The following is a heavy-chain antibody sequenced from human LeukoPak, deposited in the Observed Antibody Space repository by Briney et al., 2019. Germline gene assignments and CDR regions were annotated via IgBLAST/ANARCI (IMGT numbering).Heavy chain of an antibody. D-gene: IGHD4-23*01. Sequence: PGGSLRLSCAASGFTFSDYYMSWIRQAPGKGLEWVSYISSSGSTIYYADSVKGRFTISRDNAKNSLYLQMNSLRAEDTAVYYCARDDYGGNSDHSYFDYWGQGTLVTVSS. V-gene: IGHV3-11*04. J-gene: IGHJ4*02. CDR3: ARDDYGGNSDHSYFDY. CDR2: ISSSGSTI. CDR1: GFTFSDYY.